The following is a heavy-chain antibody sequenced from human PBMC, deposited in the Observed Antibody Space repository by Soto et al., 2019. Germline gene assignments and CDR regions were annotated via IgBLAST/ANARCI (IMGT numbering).Heavy chain of an antibody. Sequence: SVKVSCKASGGTFSSYAISWVRQAPGQGLEWMGGIIPIFGTANYAQKFQGRVTITADESTSTAYMELSSLRSEDTAVYYCARGKPYYGSGSYYIFMDVWGQGTTVTVSS. V-gene: IGHV1-69*13. J-gene: IGHJ6*02. D-gene: IGHD3-10*01. CDR3: ARGKPYYGSGSYYIFMDV. CDR1: GGTFSSYA. CDR2: IIPIFGTA.